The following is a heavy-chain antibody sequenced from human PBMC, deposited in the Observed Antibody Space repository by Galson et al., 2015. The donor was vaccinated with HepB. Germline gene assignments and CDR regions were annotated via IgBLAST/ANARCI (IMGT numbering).Heavy chain of an antibody. D-gene: IGHD3-10*01. J-gene: IGHJ4*02. CDR2: IWFDGTNK. CDR3: ASSGSSTSFEY. V-gene: IGHV3-33*01. CDR1: GFTFSNYA. Sequence: SLRLSCAASGFTFSNYAMHWVRQAPGKGLECVAVIWFDGTNKYYADSVKGRFTISRDNSRNTSYLQMNSLRADDTAVFYCASSGSSTSFEYWGQGTLVTVSS.